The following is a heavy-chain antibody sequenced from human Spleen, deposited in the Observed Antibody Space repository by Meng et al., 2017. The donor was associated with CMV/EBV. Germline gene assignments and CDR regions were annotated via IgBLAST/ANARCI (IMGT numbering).Heavy chain of an antibody. CDR2: IYYSGST. V-gene: IGHV4-39*07. CDR1: GGSISSSSYY. Sequence: QSQESGPGLVKPSETLSLTCTVSGGSISSSSYYWGWIRQPPGKGLEWIGSIYYSGSTYYNPSLKSRVTISVDTSKNQFSLKLSSVTAADTAVYYCARDPVHYDSSSVTDYWGQGTLVTVSS. D-gene: IGHD3-22*01. J-gene: IGHJ4*02. CDR3: ARDPVHYDSSSVTDY.